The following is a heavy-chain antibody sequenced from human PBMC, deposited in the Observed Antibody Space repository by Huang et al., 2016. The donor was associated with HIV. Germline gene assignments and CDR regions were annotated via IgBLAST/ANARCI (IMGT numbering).Heavy chain of an antibody. CDR3: LKDQVGP. J-gene: IGHJ5*02. CDR2: MAYDGTTK. Sequence: QVQLVESGGGVVQPGGSLRLSCATSGFPFSDYGLHWVRRTPGKGLEWVAFMAYDGTTKVYADSVEGRFTVSRDNSKSTLYLQMNSRRLEDTSIYYCLKDQVGPWGQGTLVTVSS. D-gene: IGHD3-10*01. CDR1: GFPFSDYG. V-gene: IGHV3-30*02.